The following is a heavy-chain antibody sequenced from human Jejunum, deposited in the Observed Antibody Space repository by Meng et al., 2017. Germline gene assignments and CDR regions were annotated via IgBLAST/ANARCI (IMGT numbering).Heavy chain of an antibody. D-gene: IGHD1-7*01. CDR3: ARAQGGRGNYIIDF. CDR2: IWDDGSDR. J-gene: IGHJ4*02. V-gene: IGHV3-33*01. CDR1: GFTFSSYA. Sequence: GGSLRLSCAASGFTFSSYAMHWVRQAPGKGLEWVGIIWDDGSDRRYGDSVKGRFTISRDNSKNTVDLEMNSLRAEDTAVYYCARAQGGRGNYIIDFWGQGMLVTVSS.